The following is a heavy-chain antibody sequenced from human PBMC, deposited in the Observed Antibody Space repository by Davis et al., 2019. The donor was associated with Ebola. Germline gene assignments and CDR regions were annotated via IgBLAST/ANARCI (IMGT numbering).Heavy chain of an antibody. V-gene: IGHV4-34*01. CDR1: GGSISSYY. J-gene: IGHJ4*02. D-gene: IGHD6-13*01. CDR2: INHSGST. CDR3: ARARVGKQQLVFIFDY. Sequence: PSETLSLTCTVSGGSISSYYWSWIRQPPGKGLEWIGEINHSGSTNYNPSLKSRVTISVDTSKNQFSLKLSSVTAADTAVYYCARARVGKQQLVFIFDYWGQGTLVTVSS.